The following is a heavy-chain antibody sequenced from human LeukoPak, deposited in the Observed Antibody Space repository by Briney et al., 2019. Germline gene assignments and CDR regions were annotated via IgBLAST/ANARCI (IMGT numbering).Heavy chain of an antibody. V-gene: IGHV4-34*01. CDR3: ARSLERTTFTYYYYGTDV. J-gene: IGHJ6*02. CDR2: INHSGST. D-gene: IGHD1-1*01. CDR1: GGSFSGYY. Sequence: SETLSLTCAVYGGSFSGYYWSWIRQPPGKGLEWIGEINHSGSTNYNPSLKSRVTISVDTSKNQFSLKLSSVTAADTAVYYCARSLERTTFTYYYYGTDVWGQGTTVTVSS.